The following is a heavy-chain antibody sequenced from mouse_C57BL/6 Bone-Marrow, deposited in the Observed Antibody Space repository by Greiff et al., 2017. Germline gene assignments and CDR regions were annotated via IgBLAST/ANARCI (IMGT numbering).Heavy chain of an antibody. Sequence: VQLQQPGAELVKPGASVKLSCKASGYTFTSYWMQWVKQRPGQGLEWIGEIDPSDSYTYYNQKFKGKATLTVDTSSSNAYMQLSSLTSEDSAVYYSAREGIATVVGNIDYWGQGTTLTVSS. CDR3: AREGIATVVGNIDY. V-gene: IGHV1-50*01. J-gene: IGHJ2*01. CDR1: GYTFTSYW. D-gene: IGHD1-1*01. CDR2: IDPSDSYT.